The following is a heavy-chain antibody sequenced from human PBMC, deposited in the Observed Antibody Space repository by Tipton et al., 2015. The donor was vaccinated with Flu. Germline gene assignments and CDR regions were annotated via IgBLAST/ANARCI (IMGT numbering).Heavy chain of an antibody. CDR3: ARLSYYDVDLKNFYFDY. CDR2: IYPSGTT. Sequence: TLSPTCTVSSGSIRSTNYFCAWIRQPPGKGLELIGSIYPSGTTYYNPSLKSRVTISVDTSKSQFSLKLRSVTAADTAVYYCARLSYYDVDLKNFYFDYWGQGALVTVSS. J-gene: IGHJ4*02. D-gene: IGHD3-10*02. CDR1: SGSIRSTNYF. V-gene: IGHV4-39*01.